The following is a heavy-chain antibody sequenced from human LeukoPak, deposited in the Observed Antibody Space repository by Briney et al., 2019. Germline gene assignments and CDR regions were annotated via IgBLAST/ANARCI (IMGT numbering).Heavy chain of an antibody. CDR2: INPNSGGT. D-gene: IGHD3-10*01. V-gene: IGHV1-2*02. CDR3: ARDVRVRGVRGGYYDY. J-gene: IGHJ4*02. Sequence: ASVKVSCKASGYTFTGYYMHWVRQAPGQGLEWMGWINPNSGGTNYAQKFQGRVTMTRDTSISTAYMELSRLRSDDTAVYYCARDVRVRGVRGGYYDYWGQGTLVTVSS. CDR1: GYTFTGYY.